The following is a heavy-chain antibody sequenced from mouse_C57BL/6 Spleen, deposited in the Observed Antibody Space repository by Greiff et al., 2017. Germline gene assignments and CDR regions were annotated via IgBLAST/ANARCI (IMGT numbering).Heavy chain of an antibody. CDR2: IRNKANGYTT. Sequence: EVKLVESGGGLVQPGGSLSLSCAASGFTFPDYYMSWVRQPPGKALEWLGFIRNKANGYTTEYSASVKGRFTISRDNSQSILYLQMNALRAEDSATYYCARSYYYGSSSFAYGGQGTLVTVSA. CDR3: ARSYYYGSSSFAY. J-gene: IGHJ3*01. D-gene: IGHD1-1*01. CDR1: GFTFPDYY. V-gene: IGHV7-3*01.